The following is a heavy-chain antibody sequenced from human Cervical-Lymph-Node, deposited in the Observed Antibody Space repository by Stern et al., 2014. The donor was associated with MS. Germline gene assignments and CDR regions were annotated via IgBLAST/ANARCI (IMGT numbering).Heavy chain of an antibody. J-gene: IGHJ4*02. CDR1: GFSLSTNGVG. V-gene: IGHV2-5*02. CDR3: AHITAYSGTYPPSY. D-gene: IGHD1-26*01. Sequence: QVTLKESGATLVKPTQTLTLTCTFSGFSLSTNGVGVGWIRQPPGKALEWLALIYWDDDKRYSPSLKSRLTITKDTSKNQVVLTMTYMDPVDTATYYCAHITAYSGTYPPSYWGQGTLVTVSS. CDR2: IYWDDDK.